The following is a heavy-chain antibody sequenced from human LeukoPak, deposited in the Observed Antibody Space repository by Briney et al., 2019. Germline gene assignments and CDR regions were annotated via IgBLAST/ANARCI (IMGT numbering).Heavy chain of an antibody. CDR3: ARDAGIAVAGQISLFDY. CDR1: GGSISNYY. J-gene: IGHJ4*02. D-gene: IGHD6-19*01. Sequence: SETLSLTCSVSGGSISNYYWGWIRQPPGKGLEWLGHIYYSGSTTYNPSLKSRVTISVDTSKNQFSLKLNSVNSADTAVYYCARDAGIAVAGQISLFDYWGQGTLVTVSS. CDR2: IYYSGST. V-gene: IGHV4-59*01.